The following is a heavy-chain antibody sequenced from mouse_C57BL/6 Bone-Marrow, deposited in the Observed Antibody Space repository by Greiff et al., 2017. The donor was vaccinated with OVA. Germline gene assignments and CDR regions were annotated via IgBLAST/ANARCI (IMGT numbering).Heavy chain of an antibody. V-gene: IGHV1-9*01. CDR3: ARRRGAMDY. J-gene: IGHJ4*01. CDR1: GYTFTGYW. Sequence: QVQLKESGAELMKPGASVKLSCKATGYTFTGYWIEWVKQRPGHGLEWIGEILPGSGSNNYNEKVKGKATFTAATSSNTAYMQLSSLTTDDSASYDCARRRGAMDYWGQGTSVTVSS. CDR2: ILPGSGSN.